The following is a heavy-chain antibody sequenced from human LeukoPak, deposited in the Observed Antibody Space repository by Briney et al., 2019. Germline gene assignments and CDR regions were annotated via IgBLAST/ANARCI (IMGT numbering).Heavy chain of an antibody. Sequence: SETLSLTCAVSGVAISRGGYAWNWIRRPPGKGLEWIAYIYHSGTTYYNPSLKSRVTISVDTSKNQFSLKLSSVTAADTAVYYCARGTGSNFDYWGQGTLVTVSS. D-gene: IGHD3/OR15-3a*01. V-gene: IGHV4-30-2*01. CDR3: ARGTGSNFDY. CDR1: GVAISRGGYA. CDR2: IYHSGTT. J-gene: IGHJ4*02.